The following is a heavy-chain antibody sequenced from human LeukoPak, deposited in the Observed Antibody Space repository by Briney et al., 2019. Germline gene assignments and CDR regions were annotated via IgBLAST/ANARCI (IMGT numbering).Heavy chain of an antibody. CDR3: AKDAKYSSGTNWFDP. CDR1: GFTFSNYA. Sequence: GGSLRLFCAASGFTFSNYAMSWVRQAPGKGLEWVSAISGSGGSTYYADSAKGRFTISRDNSKNTLYLQMNSLRAEDTAVYYCAKDAKYSSGTNWFDPWGQGTLVTVSS. J-gene: IGHJ5*02. CDR2: ISGSGGST. D-gene: IGHD6-19*01. V-gene: IGHV3-23*01.